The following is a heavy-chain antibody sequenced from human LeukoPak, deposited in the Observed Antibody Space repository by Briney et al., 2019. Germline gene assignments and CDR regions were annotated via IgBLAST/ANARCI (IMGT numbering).Heavy chain of an antibody. J-gene: IGHJ4*02. CDR2: IIPILGIA. Sequence: SVKVSCKASGGTFSSYAISWVRRAPGQGLEWMGRIIPILGIANYAQKFQGRVTITADKSTSTAYMELSSLRSEDTAVYYCARDYSGSYDLWGQGTLVTVSS. CDR3: ARDYSGSYDL. V-gene: IGHV1-69*04. D-gene: IGHD1-26*01. CDR1: GGTFSSYA.